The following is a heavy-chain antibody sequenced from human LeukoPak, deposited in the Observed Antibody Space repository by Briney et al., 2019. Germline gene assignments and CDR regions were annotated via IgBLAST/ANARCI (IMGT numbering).Heavy chain of an antibody. V-gene: IGHV4-34*01. D-gene: IGHD3-22*01. CDR1: GGSFSGYF. Sequence: SETLSLTCAVYGGSFSGYFWGWIRQPPGKGLEWIGEINHSGSTNYNPSLKSRVTISVDTSKNQFSLKLSSVTAADTAVYYCARGRGYYYDSSEIDYWGQGTLVTVSS. CDR3: ARGRGYYYDSSEIDY. CDR2: INHSGST. J-gene: IGHJ4*02.